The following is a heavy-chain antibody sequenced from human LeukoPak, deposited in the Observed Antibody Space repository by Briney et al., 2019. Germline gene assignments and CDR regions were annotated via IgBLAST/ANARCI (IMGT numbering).Heavy chain of an antibody. V-gene: IGHV4-39*01. J-gene: IGHJ4*02. CDR1: GGSISSSSYY. CDR3: ARLYSSSWCMSV. Sequence: SSETLSLTCTVSGGSISSSSYYWGWIRQPPGKGLEWIGSIYYSGSTYYNPSLKSRVTISVDTSKNQFSLKLSSVTAADTAVYYCARLYSSSWCMSVWGQGTLVTVSS. D-gene: IGHD6-13*01. CDR2: IYYSGST.